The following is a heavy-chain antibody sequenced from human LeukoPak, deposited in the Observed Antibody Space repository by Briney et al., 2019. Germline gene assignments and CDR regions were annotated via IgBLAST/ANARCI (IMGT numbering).Heavy chain of an antibody. CDR2: ISSSGSTI. CDR1: GFTFSNAW. D-gene: IGHD5-12*01. J-gene: IGHJ4*02. CDR3: ARAMGYSGYDFDY. Sequence: TGGSLRLSCAASGFTFSNAWMTWVRQAPGKGLEWVSYISSSGSTIYYAYSVKGRFTISRDNAKNSLYLQMNSLRAEDTAVYYCARAMGYSGYDFDYWGQGTLVTVSS. V-gene: IGHV3-11*01.